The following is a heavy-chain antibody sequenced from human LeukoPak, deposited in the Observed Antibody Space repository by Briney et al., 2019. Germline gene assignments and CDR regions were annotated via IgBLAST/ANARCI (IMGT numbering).Heavy chain of an antibody. D-gene: IGHD3-3*01. CDR1: GGSISSGGYY. J-gene: IGHJ5*02. CDR2: IYHSGST. Sequence: PSETPSLTCTVSGGSISSGGYYWSWIRQPPGKGLEWIGYIYHSGSTYYNPSLKSRVTISVDRSKNQFSLKLSSVTAADTAVYYCARDRYDLRNWFDPWGQGTLVTVSS. CDR3: ARDRYDLRNWFDP. V-gene: IGHV4-30-2*01.